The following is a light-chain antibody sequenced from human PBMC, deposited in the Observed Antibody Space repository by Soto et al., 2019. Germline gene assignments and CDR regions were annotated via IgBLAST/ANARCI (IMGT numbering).Light chain of an antibody. CDR2: SNS. J-gene: IGLJ1*01. CDR1: TSNIGSNT. V-gene: IGLV1-44*01. CDR3: AAWDDSLNGYV. Sequence: QSVLTQAPSASGTPGQRVTISCSGGTSNIGSNTVNWYQQLPGTAPKLLLYSNSQRPSGVPDRFSGSKSGTSASLAISGLQFEDEADYYCAAWDDSLNGYVIGNGTKLTVL.